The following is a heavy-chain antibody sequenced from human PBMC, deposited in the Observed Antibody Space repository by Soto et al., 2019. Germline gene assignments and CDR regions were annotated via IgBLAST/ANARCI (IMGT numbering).Heavy chain of an antibody. V-gene: IGHV3-11*01. CDR1: GFTFTDYY. CDR2: ISSSGSTI. CDR3: ARVLVFYGGFDP. J-gene: IGHJ5*02. Sequence: GGSLRLSCAASGFTFTDYYMTWIRQAPGKGLEWVSYISSSGSTIYYADSVKGRFTISRDNAKSSLYLQMNSLRAEDTAVYYCARVLVFYGGFDPWGQGTLVTVSS. D-gene: IGHD2-21*02.